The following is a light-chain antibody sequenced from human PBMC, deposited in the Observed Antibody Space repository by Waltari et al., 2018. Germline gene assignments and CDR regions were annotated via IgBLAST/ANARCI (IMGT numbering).Light chain of an antibody. CDR2: EDD. Sequence: NFMLTQPHSVSASPGKTVPLSCPGTGGSIARTYVQWYLQRPGSAPNTVIYEDDHRPSGVPDRFSGSIDISSNSAFLTISGLTTEDEADYYCQSYDSANNWVFGGGTQLTVL. V-gene: IGLV6-57*02. CDR1: GGSIARTY. CDR3: QSYDSANNWV. J-gene: IGLJ3*02.